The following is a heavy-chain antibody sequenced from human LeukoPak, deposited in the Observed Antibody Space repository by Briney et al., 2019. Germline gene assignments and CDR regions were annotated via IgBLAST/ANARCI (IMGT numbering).Heavy chain of an antibody. D-gene: IGHD3-9*01. CDR1: GFTFSSYG. J-gene: IGHJ4*02. Sequence: PGGSLRLSCAASGFTFSSYGMHWVRQAPGKGLEWVAVISYDGINKFYADSVKGRFTISRDSSKNTLYLQINSLRAEDTAVYYCTRDQTGFEYWGQGTLVTVSS. CDR3: TRDQTGFEY. V-gene: IGHV3-30*03. CDR2: ISYDGINK.